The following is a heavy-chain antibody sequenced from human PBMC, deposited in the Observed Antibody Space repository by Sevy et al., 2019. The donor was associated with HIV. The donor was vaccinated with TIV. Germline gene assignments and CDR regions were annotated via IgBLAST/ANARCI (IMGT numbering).Heavy chain of an antibody. CDR3: AKADGYCSSTSCHHFDY. CDR2: ISGSGTRT. D-gene: IGHD2-2*01. V-gene: IGHV3-23*01. Sequence: GGSLRLSCAVSGFSFDSYGMTWVRQAPGKGLEWVSAISGSGTRTYYADSVKGRFIISRDNSKNTLDLQMNSLRAEDTAVYYCAKADGYCSSTSCHHFDYWGQGTLVTVSS. J-gene: IGHJ4*02. CDR1: GFSFDSYG.